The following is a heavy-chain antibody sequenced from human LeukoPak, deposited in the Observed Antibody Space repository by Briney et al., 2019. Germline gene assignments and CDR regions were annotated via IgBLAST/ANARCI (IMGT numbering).Heavy chain of an antibody. J-gene: IGHJ4*02. CDR2: ISVHHGTT. Sequence: ASVKVSCKTSGYTFSKFVITWVRQAPGQGLEPMGWISVHHGTTHYVEKFHDRLTLTTDTSTRTAYMELKSLTSDDTAVYYCARDLESDEGDYGDVLPGYWGQGTLVTVS. D-gene: IGHD4-17*01. CDR3: ARDLESDEGDYGDVLPGY. V-gene: IGHV1-18*01. CDR1: GYTFSKFV.